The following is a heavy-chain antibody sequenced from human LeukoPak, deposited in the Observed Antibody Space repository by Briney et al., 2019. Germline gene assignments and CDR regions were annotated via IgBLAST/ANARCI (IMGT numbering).Heavy chain of an antibody. CDR3: ARDQNGYSSSWYYYYMDV. J-gene: IGHJ6*03. D-gene: IGHD6-13*01. V-gene: IGHV3-7*01. CDR1: GFTFSSYW. Sequence: PGGSLRLSCAASGFTFSSYWMSWVRQAPGKGLEWVANIKQDGSEKYYVDSVKGRFTISRDNAKNSLYLQMNSLRAEDTAVYYCARDQNGYSSSWYYYYMDVWGKGTTVTVSS. CDR2: IKQDGSEK.